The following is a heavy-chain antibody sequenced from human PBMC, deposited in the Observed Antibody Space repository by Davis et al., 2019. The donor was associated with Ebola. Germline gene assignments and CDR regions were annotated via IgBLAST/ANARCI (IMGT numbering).Heavy chain of an antibody. CDR1: GFTFSSYG. V-gene: IGHV3-30*02. CDR2: VRYDGSDK. CDR3: AKQDDSGWYGIDEY. Sequence: PGGSLRLSCAASGFTFSSYGMYWVRQAPGKGLEWVAFVRYDGSDKYYGDSVKVRFTISRDNSKNTLYLQMNSLRPDDTALYYCAKQDDSGWYGIDEYWGQGTLVTVSS. J-gene: IGHJ4*02. D-gene: IGHD6-19*01.